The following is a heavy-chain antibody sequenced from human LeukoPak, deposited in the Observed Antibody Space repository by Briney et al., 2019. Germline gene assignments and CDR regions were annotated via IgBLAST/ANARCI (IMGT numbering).Heavy chain of an antibody. CDR1: GYTFAGYY. D-gene: IGHD2-2*02. CDR3: ARAEYQLLYPNFDY. V-gene: IGHV1-2*02. Sequence: ASVKVSCKASGYTFAGYYMHWVRQAPGQGLEWMGWINPNSGGTNYAQKFQGRVTMTRDTSISTAYMELSRLRSDDTAVYYCARAEYQLLYPNFDYWGQGTLVTVSS. CDR2: INPNSGGT. J-gene: IGHJ4*02.